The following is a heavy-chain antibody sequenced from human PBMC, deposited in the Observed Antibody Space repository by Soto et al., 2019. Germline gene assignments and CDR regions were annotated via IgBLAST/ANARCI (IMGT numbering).Heavy chain of an antibody. Sequence: GGSLRLSCAASGFTVSSNYMSWVRQAPGKGLEWVSVIYSGGSTYYADSVKGRFTISRDNSKNTLYLQMNSLRAEDTAVYYCARGTYYDFPYYFDYWGQGTLVTAPQ. D-gene: IGHD3-3*01. V-gene: IGHV3-53*01. J-gene: IGHJ4*02. CDR3: ARGTYYDFPYYFDY. CDR2: IYSGGST. CDR1: GFTVSSNY.